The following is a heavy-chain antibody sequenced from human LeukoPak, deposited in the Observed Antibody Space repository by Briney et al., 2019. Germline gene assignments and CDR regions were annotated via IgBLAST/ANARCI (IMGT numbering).Heavy chain of an antibody. Sequence: GGSLRLSCAASGFTFSSYGMHWVRQAPGKGLEWVAFIRYDGSSQRYTDSVKGRFTISRDNSKNTVYLQMNSLRAEDTAVYYCAKRRDVAAGGSGEFDYWGQGTLVTVSS. J-gene: IGHJ4*02. CDR2: IRYDGSSQ. CDR1: GFTFSSYG. V-gene: IGHV3-30*02. D-gene: IGHD6-13*01. CDR3: AKRRDVAAGGSGEFDY.